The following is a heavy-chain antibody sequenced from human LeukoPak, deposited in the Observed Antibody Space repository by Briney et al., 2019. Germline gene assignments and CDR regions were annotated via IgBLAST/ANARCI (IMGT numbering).Heavy chain of an antibody. CDR2: IHYSGNF. D-gene: IGHD4-17*01. CDR3: AREERLRGTDWFPS. CDR1: GGSFSSGDSY. V-gene: IGHV4-31*11. J-gene: IGHJ5*01. Sequence: SETLSLTCAVSGGSFSSGDSYWNWIRQHPGKGLEWIGYIHYSGNFDYNPSLKSRVTISVDTSNNQFSMRLASVTAADTAVYYCAREERLRGTDWFPSWGQGTLVTVSS.